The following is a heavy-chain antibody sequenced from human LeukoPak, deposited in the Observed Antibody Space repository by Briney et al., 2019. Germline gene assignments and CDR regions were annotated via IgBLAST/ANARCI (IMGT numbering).Heavy chain of an antibody. CDR3: VREDSYSSGWYGPDY. J-gene: IGHJ4*02. D-gene: IGHD6-19*01. Sequence: GGSLRLSCAASGFTFSTYWMHWVRRAPGKGLVWVSRISTDGSVTSYADSVKGRFTISRDNAKNSLYLHMNSLRAEDTAVYYCVREDSYSSGWYGPDYWGQGTLVTVSS. V-gene: IGHV3-74*01. CDR1: GFTFSTYW. CDR2: ISTDGSVT.